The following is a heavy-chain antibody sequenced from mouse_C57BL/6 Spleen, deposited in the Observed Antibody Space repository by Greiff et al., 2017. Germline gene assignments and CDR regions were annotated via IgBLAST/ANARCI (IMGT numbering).Heavy chain of an antibody. J-gene: IGHJ2*01. Sequence: QVQLKESGAELVRPGTSVKVSCKASGYAFTNYLIEWVKQRPGQGLEWIGVINPGSGGTNYNEKFKGKATLTADKSSSTAYMQHSSLTSEDSAVYFCARETGYWGQGTTLTVSS. CDR3: ARETGY. CDR1: GYAFTNYL. CDR2: INPGSGGT. V-gene: IGHV1-54*01.